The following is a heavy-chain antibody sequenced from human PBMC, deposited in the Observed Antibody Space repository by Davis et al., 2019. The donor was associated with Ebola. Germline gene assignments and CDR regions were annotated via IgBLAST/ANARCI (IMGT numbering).Heavy chain of an antibody. CDR1: GFTFSSYS. D-gene: IGHD6-19*01. CDR3: ARGGSGWY. J-gene: IGHJ4*02. CDR2: ISSSSSYI. V-gene: IGHV3-21*01. Sequence: GESLKISCAASGFTFSSYSMNWVRQAPGKGLEWVSSISSSSSYIYYADSVKGRFTISRDNAKNSLYLQMNSLRAEDTAVYYCARGGSGWYWGQGTLVTVSS.